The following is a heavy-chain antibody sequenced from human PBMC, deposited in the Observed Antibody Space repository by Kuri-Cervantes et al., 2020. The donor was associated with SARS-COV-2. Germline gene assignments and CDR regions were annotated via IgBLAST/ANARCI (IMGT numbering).Heavy chain of an antibody. CDR3: TGGEYCSSTSCYKDAFDI. J-gene: IGHJ3*02. CDR1: GYTFVTFD. D-gene: IGHD2-2*02. V-gene: IGHV1-18*01. Sequence: ASVKVSCKASGYTFVTFDISWVRQAPGQGLEWMGWISAYNGNTNYAQKLQGRVTMTTDTSTSTAYMELRSLRSDDTAVYYCTGGEYCSSTSCYKDAFDIWGQGTMVTVSS. CDR2: ISAYNGNT.